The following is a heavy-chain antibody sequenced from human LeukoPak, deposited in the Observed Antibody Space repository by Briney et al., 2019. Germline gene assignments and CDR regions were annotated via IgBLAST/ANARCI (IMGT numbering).Heavy chain of an antibody. CDR2: ISSSSSTI. D-gene: IGHD2-15*01. V-gene: IGHV3-48*01. J-gene: IGHJ4*02. Sequence: WGSLRLSGAASGFIFSSYSMNWVRQAPGKGLEWVSFISSSSSTIYYADSVKGRFTISRDNAKNSLYLQMNSLRAEDTAVYYCTRVHGGYPFDSWGQGTLVTVSS. CDR3: TRVHGGYPFDS. CDR1: GFIFSSYS.